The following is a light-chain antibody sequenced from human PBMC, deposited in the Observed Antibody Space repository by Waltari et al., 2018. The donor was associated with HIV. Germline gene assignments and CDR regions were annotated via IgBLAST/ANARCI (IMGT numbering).Light chain of an antibody. V-gene: IGKV1-8*01. J-gene: IGKJ4*01. CDR3: QQEYSYPRT. Sequence: AIRMTQSPSSFSASTGDRVTITCRASQDINSYLAWYQQKPGEAPKLLLYAASTLQSGVPSRFSGSGAGTDFTLTIRCLQSEDFATYYCQQEYSYPRTFGGGTRVEIK. CDR2: AAS. CDR1: QDINSY.